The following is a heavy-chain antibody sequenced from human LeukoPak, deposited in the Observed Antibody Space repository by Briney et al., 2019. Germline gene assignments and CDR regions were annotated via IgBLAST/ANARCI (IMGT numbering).Heavy chain of an antibody. D-gene: IGHD6-25*01. V-gene: IGHV3-66*01. CDR1: GFTVSSNY. CDR3: ARDGFSAEYFQH. Sequence: GGSLRLSCAASGFTVSSNYMSWVRQAPGKGLEWVSVIYSGGSTYYADSVKGRFTISRDNSKNTLYLQMNSLRAEDTAVHYCARDGFSAEYFQHWGQGTLVTVSS. J-gene: IGHJ1*01. CDR2: IYSGGST.